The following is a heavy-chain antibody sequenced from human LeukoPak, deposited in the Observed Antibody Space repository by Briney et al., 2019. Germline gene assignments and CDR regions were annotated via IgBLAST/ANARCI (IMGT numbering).Heavy chain of an antibody. J-gene: IGHJ4*02. CDR3: ARDYGGSSPFDY. CDR1: GFTFSNAW. D-gene: IGHD4-23*01. Sequence: GGSLRLSCAASGFTFSNAWMSWVRQAPGKGLEGVSYISSSDSTIYYADSVKGRFTISRDNAKNSLYLQMNSLRAEDTAVYYCARDYGGSSPFDYWGQGTLVTVSS. V-gene: IGHV3-11*04. CDR2: ISSSDSTI.